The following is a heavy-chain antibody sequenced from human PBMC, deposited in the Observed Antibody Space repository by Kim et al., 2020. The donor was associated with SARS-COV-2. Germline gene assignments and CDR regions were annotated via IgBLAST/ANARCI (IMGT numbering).Heavy chain of an antibody. V-gene: IGHV4-31*03. Sequence: SETLSLTCTVSGGSISSGGYYWSWIRQHPGKGLEWIGYIYYSGGTYYNPSLKSRVTISVDTSKNQFSLKLSSVTAADTAVYYCASTGRGYFDYWGQGTLVTVSS. D-gene: IGHD1-26*01. CDR1: GGSISSGGYY. CDR3: ASTGRGYFDY. CDR2: IYYSGGT. J-gene: IGHJ4*02.